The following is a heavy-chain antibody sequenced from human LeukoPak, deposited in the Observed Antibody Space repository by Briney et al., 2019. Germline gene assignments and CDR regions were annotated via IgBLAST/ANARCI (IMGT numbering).Heavy chain of an antibody. CDR2: INPSGCST. D-gene: IGHD3-10*01. CDR1: GYTFTSYY. CDR3: ARDSGMVRGTVDY. J-gene: IGHJ4*02. V-gene: IGHV1-46*01. Sequence: ASVKVSCKSSGYTFTSYYMYWVRQAPGQGLEWMGIINPSGCSTSYAQKFQGRVTMTRDTSTSTVYMELSSLRSEDTAVYYCARDSGMVRGTVDYWGQGTLVTVSS.